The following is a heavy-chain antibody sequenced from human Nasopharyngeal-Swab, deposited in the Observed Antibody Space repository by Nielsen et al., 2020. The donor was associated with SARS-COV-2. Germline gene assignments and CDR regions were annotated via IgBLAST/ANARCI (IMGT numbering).Heavy chain of an antibody. V-gene: IGHV3-53*01. CDR3: AIEKVVVVAAGGWYYGMDV. J-gene: IGHJ6*02. Sequence: VRQAPGKGLEWVSVIYSGGSTYYADSVKGRLTISRDNSKNTLYLQMNSLRAEDTAVYYCAIEKVVVVAAGGWYYGMDVWGQGTTVTVSS. CDR2: IYSGGST. D-gene: IGHD2-15*01.